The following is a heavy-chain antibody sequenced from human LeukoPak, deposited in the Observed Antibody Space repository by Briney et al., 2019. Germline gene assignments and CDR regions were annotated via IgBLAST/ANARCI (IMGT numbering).Heavy chain of an antibody. D-gene: IGHD1-26*01. CDR1: GFSFSSYG. CDR3: AKDRSGSYSILDFDS. V-gene: IGHV3-30*02. CDR2: IRFDGINE. J-gene: IGHJ4*02. Sequence: GGSLRLSCAASGFSFSSYGLHWVRQASGKGLEWVKFIRFDGINEYYADSVKGRFTISRDNSKNTLYLQMNSLRPEDTAVYYCAKDRSGSYSILDFDSWGQGTLVTVSS.